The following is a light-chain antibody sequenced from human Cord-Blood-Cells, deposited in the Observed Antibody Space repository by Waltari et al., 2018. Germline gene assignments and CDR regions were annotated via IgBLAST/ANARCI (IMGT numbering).Light chain of an antibody. J-gene: IGLJ2*01. CDR1: ALPKQY. V-gene: IGLV3-25*03. CDR3: QSADSSGTYVV. CDR2: KDS. Sequence: SYELTQPPSVSVSPGQTARITCSGDALPKQYAYWYQQKRGQAPVPVIYKDSERPSGIPERFSGSSSGTTVTLTISGVQTEDEADYYCQSADSSGTYVVFGGGTKLTVL.